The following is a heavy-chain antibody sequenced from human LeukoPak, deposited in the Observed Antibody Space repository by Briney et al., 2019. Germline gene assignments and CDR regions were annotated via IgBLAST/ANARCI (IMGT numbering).Heavy chain of an antibody. CDR3: ARGTSMLMVREASGAFDI. V-gene: IGHV4-59*01. CDR2: IYYSGST. Sequence: SETLSLTCTASGGSISSYYWSWIRQPPGKGLEWIGYIYYSGSTNYNPSLKSRVTISVDTSKNQFSLKLSSVTAADTAVYYCARGTSMLMVREASGAFDIWGQGTMVTVSS. CDR1: GGSISSYY. D-gene: IGHD3-10*01. J-gene: IGHJ3*02.